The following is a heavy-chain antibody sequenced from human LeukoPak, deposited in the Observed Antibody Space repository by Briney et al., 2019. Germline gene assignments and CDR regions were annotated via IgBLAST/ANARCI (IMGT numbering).Heavy chain of an antibody. CDR3: ARKIVGATSSFDS. D-gene: IGHD1-26*01. J-gene: IGHJ4*02. CDR1: GFAFGSEA. Sequence: GGSLRLSCAVSGFAFGSEAMSWVRQSPARGLEWVASISPGGGTTYYADYVKGRFTISRDNSKNSLFVQMNSLRAEDTAVYYCARKIVGATSSFDSWGQGTLVTVSS. CDR2: ISPGGGTT. V-gene: IGHV3-23*01.